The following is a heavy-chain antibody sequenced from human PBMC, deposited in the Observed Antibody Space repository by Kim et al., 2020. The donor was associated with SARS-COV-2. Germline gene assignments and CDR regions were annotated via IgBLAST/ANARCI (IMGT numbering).Heavy chain of an antibody. D-gene: IGHD3-16*01. CDR3: ARWTVYDNWFDP. V-gene: IGHV4-30-2*05. J-gene: IGHJ5*02. Sequence: SYNPALKRRVTLSVDTSKNPFSLKLSSVTAADTAVYYCARWTVYDNWFDPWGQGTLVTVSS.